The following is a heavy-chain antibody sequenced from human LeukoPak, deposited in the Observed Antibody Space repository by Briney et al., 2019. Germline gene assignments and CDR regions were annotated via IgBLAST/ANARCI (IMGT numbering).Heavy chain of an antibody. V-gene: IGHV3-30*02. CDR3: AKDQWLVLDY. CDR1: GFTFSSYG. CDR2: IRYDGSNN. J-gene: IGHJ4*02. Sequence: TGGSLSFSCAASGFTFSSYGMHWVRQAPGKGLEWVAFIRYDGSNNYYADSVKGRFTISRDNSKNTLYLQMNSLRAEDTAVYSCAKDQWLVLDYWGQGTLVTVSS. D-gene: IGHD6-19*01.